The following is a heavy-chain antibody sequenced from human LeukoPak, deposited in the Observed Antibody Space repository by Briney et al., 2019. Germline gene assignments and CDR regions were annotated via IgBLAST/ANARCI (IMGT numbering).Heavy chain of an antibody. CDR3: ASGRRFHYYYYYYMDV. CDR1: GYTFTSHD. J-gene: IGHJ6*03. Sequence: ASVKVSCKASGYTFTSHDINWVRQATGQGLEWMGWMNPNSGNTGYAQKFQGRVTMTRNTSISTAYMELSSLRSEDTAVYYCASGRRFHYYYYYYMDVWGKGTTVTVSS. CDR2: MNPNSGNT. V-gene: IGHV1-8*01.